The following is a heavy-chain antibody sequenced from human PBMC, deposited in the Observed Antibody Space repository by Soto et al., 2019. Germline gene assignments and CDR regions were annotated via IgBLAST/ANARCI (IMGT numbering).Heavy chain of an antibody. CDR1: GFTFSSYS. V-gene: IGHV3-48*01. D-gene: IGHD6-13*01. J-gene: IGHJ3*02. CDR3: AKHGPIRGSRDAFDI. Sequence: PGESLKISCAASGFTFSSYSMNWVRQAPGKGLEWVSYISSSSSTIYYADSVKGRFTISRDNSKNTLYLQMNSLRAEDTAVYYCAKHGPIRGSRDAFDIWGQGTMVTVSS. CDR2: ISSSSSTI.